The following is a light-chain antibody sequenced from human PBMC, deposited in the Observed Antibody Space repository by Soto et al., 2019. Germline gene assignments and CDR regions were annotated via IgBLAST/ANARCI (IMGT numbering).Light chain of an antibody. CDR3: CSYAGSYTYV. Sequence: QSALTQPRSVSATPGQSVTISCTGTSSYVGYDNQVSWYQQHPGKAPKLIIYGVTQRPSGVPDRFSGSKSGNTASLTISGLQAEDEADYFCCSYAGSYTYVFVTGTKVTVL. CDR2: GVT. CDR1: SSYVGYDNQ. J-gene: IGLJ1*01. V-gene: IGLV2-11*01.